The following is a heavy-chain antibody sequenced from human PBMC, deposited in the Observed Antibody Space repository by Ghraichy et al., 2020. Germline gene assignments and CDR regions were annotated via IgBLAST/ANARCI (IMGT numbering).Heavy chain of an antibody. Sequence: SETLSLTCTVSGGSISSYYWSWIRQPPGKGLEWIGYIYYSGSTNYNPSLKSRVTISVDTSKNQFSLKLSSVTAADTAVYYCARLRHNSESWSYYDYVWGSYRSPYYYGMDVWGQGTTVTVSS. CDR3: ARLRHNSESWSYYDYVWGSYRSPYYYGMDV. CDR2: IYYSGST. D-gene: IGHD3-16*02. CDR1: GGSISSYY. J-gene: IGHJ6*02. V-gene: IGHV4-59*08.